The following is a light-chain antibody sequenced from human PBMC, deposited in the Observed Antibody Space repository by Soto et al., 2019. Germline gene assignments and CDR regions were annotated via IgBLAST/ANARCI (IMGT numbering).Light chain of an antibody. V-gene: IGKV3-20*01. Sequence: EIVLTQSPGTLSLSPGERATLSCRASQSVSSSYLAWYQQKPGQAPRLLIYGASSRATGIPDRFSGSGSGTDFTLTISRLEPEDSAVYYCQQYGSSPPRTFGQGTKLEIK. CDR2: GAS. CDR3: QQYGSSPPRT. CDR1: QSVSSSY. J-gene: IGKJ2*01.